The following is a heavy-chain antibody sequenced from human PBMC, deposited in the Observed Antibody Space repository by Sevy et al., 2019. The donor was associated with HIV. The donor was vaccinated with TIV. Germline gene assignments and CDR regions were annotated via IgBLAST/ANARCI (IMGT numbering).Heavy chain of an antibody. Sequence: GESLKISCKGSGYSFTNYWIAWVRQMPGKGLEWMGIIYPGDSHTRYSPSFEGQVSISADKAINTAYLQWRSLKASDTATYYCATGCSAGSCYSAFDYWGQGPLVTVSS. V-gene: IGHV5-51*01. CDR1: GYSFTNYW. CDR2: IYPGDSHT. D-gene: IGHD2-15*01. J-gene: IGHJ4*02. CDR3: ATGCSAGSCYSAFDY.